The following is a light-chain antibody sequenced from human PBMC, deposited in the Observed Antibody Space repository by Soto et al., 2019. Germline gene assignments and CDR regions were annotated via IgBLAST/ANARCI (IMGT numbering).Light chain of an antibody. CDR1: QSVSVSY. CDR2: GAY. Sequence: EIVLTQSPGTLSWSPGERATLSCRASQSVSVSYLAWYQQKPGQAPRLLIYGAYSRATGIPDRFSGSGSGTDFTLTISRLEPEDFAVYYCQQYVSSFTFGPGTKVDIK. CDR3: QQYVSSFT. J-gene: IGKJ3*01. V-gene: IGKV3-20*01.